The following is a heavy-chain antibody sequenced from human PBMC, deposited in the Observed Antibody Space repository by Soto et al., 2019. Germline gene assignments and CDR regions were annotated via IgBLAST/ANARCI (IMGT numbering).Heavy chain of an antibody. J-gene: IGHJ3*01. CDR2: IIPIFGTA. Sequence: QVQLVQSGAEVKKPGSSVKVSCKASGGTFSSYAISWVRQAPGQGLEWMGGIIPIFGTANYAQKLQGRVTITADESTSTAYMELSRRRSEDTAVYYWARQPGGYSGYEPLAFDLWVPGTIVTVAS. CDR3: ARQPGGYSGYEPLAFDL. CDR1: GGTFSSYA. D-gene: IGHD5-12*01. V-gene: IGHV1-69*01.